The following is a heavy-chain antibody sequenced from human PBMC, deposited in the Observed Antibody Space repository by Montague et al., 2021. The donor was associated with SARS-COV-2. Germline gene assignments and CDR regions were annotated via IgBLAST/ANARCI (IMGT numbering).Heavy chain of an antibody. D-gene: IGHD4-17*01. CDR2: TSCVDSST. CDR1: GFTFSHYW. Sequence: SLRLSCAASGFTFSHYWMHWVRQAPGKGLVWVSRTSCVDSSTIYADSVKGRFTVSRDSAKNTLYLQMSSLRAEDTAVYYCELHPYGDYEDYWGQGTLVTVSS. CDR3: ELHPYGDYEDY. V-gene: IGHV3-74*01. J-gene: IGHJ4*02.